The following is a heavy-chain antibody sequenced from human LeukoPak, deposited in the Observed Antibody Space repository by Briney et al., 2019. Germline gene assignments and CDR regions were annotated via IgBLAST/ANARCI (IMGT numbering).Heavy chain of an antibody. CDR2: VDWDDDK. V-gene: IGHV2-70*11. D-gene: IGHD3-10*01. CDR3: ARVIATPDYLDY. Sequence: SGPTLVNPTQPLTLTCTFSGFSLSTSKMCVNWIRQPPGKALEWLARVDWDDDKYYSPSLRTRLTISKDTSKNQVVLTMTDMDPVDSATYYCARVIATPDYLDYWGPGALVTVSS. CDR1: GFSLSTSKMC. J-gene: IGHJ4*02.